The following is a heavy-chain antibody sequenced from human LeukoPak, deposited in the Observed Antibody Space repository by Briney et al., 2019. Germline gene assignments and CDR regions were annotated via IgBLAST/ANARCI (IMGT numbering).Heavy chain of an antibody. D-gene: IGHD6-19*01. CDR2: INYSGST. J-gene: IGHJ4*02. CDR3: AKHALRPGQWLVPFDS. V-gene: IGHV4-39*01. CDR1: GGSISSSGYY. Sequence: SETLSLTCTVAGGSISSSGYYWGWLRQPPWKGLEWIGSINYSGSTYYYPSPKSPVTIPVDTSKNQYSLQLRSVTAADTAMYYCAKHALRPGQWLVPFDSWGQGTLVTVSS.